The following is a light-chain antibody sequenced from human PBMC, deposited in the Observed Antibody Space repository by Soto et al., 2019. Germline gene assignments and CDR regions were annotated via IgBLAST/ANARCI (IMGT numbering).Light chain of an antibody. CDR1: QSISSW. CDR2: KAS. V-gene: IGKV1-5*03. Sequence: DIQMTQSPSTLSASVGDRVTITCRASQSISSWLAWYQQKPGKAPKLLIYKASSLESGVPSRFSGSGSGTEFPLPISSLQPDDLATYYFQQYNSYWTFGQGTKVEIK. CDR3: QQYNSYWT. J-gene: IGKJ1*01.